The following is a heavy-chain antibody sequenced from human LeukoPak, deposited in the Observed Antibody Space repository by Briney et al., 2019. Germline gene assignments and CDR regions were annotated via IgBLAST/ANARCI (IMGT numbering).Heavy chain of an antibody. V-gene: IGHV4-39*01. Sequence: SETLSLSCKVSGGSISTSTYSWGWIRQAPGKGLEWVGSIYKDGRTFYSPSLKSRVNISVDTSKNQFFLSLGFVTAADTAVYFCARLLSHFYHGSGSDYWGQGTLVTVSS. J-gene: IGHJ4*02. CDR3: ARLLSHFYHGSGSDY. CDR2: IYKDGRT. D-gene: IGHD3-10*01. CDR1: GGSISTSTYS.